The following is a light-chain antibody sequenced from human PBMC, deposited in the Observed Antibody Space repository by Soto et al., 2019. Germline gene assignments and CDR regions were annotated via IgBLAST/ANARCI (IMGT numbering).Light chain of an antibody. Sequence: QSALTQPASVSGSPGQSITISCTGTSSDVGGYNFVSWYQQYPGKAPKLIIYEVTDRPSGVSHRFSGSKSGSTASLTISGLPAEDEADYYSSPAASGNTLAFGGGTKLTVL. CDR1: SSDVGGYNF. CDR3: SPAASGNTLA. J-gene: IGLJ2*01. V-gene: IGLV2-14*01. CDR2: EVT.